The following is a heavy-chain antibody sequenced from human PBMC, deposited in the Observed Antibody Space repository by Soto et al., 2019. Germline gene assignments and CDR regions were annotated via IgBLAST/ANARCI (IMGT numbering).Heavy chain of an antibody. D-gene: IGHD3-22*01. CDR3: AREGWGYDSSGYQA. CDR1: GGSISSYY. V-gene: IGHV4-59*01. J-gene: IGHJ5*02. CDR2: IYYSGST. Sequence: QVQLQESGPGLVKPSETLSLTCTVSGGSISSYYWSWIRQPPGKGLEWIGYIYYSGSTNYNPSLMSRVTISVDTSKNQFSLKLSSVTAADTAVYYCAREGWGYDSSGYQAWGQGTLVTVSS.